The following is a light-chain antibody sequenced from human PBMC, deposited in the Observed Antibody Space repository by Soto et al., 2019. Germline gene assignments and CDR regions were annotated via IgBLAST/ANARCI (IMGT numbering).Light chain of an antibody. CDR1: RSVNSH. J-gene: IGKJ2*01. Sequence: EIVMTQSPDTLSVSPGERATLSCRASRSVNSHLAWYQQKPGQAPRLLIYGASTRATGIPVRFSGSGSGTELTLTISSLQSEDFAVYFCQQYSDWPPYTFGQGTRLEIK. CDR3: QQYSDWPPYT. CDR2: GAS. V-gene: IGKV3-15*01.